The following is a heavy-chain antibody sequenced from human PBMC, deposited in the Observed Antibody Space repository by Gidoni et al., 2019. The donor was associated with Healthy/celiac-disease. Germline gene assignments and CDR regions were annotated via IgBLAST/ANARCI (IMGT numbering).Heavy chain of an antibody. Sequence: QVQLVQSGAEGKKPGASVKVSCKASGYTFTSYGISWVRQAPGQGLEWMGWISAYNGNTNYAQKLQGRVTMTTDTSTSTAYMELRSLRSDDTAVYYCARDKGILMVYASNWFDPWGQGTLVTVSS. J-gene: IGHJ5*02. CDR2: ISAYNGNT. D-gene: IGHD2-8*01. CDR3: ARDKGILMVYASNWFDP. CDR1: GYTFTSYG. V-gene: IGHV1-18*01.